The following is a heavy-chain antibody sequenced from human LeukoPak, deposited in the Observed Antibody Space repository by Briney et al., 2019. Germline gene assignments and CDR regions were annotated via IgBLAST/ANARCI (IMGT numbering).Heavy chain of an antibody. D-gene: IGHD2-2*01. Sequence: PGGSLRLSCAASGFTFSSYWMSWVRQAPGKGLEWVANIKQGGSEKYYVDSVKGRFTISGDNAKNSLYLQMNSLRAEDTAVYYCASELGYCSSTSCPQDAFDIWGQGTMVTVSS. CDR2: IKQGGSEK. CDR3: ASELGYCSSTSCPQDAFDI. J-gene: IGHJ3*02. CDR1: GFTFSSYW. V-gene: IGHV3-7*01.